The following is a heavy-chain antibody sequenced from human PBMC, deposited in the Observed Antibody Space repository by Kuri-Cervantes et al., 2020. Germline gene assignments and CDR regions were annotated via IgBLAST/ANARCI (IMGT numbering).Heavy chain of an antibody. D-gene: IGHD3-22*01. CDR3: ARELIVATIPLLNYYDSSGYYSSYFDY. Sequence: GGSLTLSCAASGFTSSGCNLNWVRQAPGKGLEWVSPISSSSSYIYYADSVKGRFTISRDNAKNSLYLQMNSLRAEDTAVYYCARELIVATIPLLNYYDSSGYYSSYFDYWGQGTLVTVSS. J-gene: IGHJ4*02. CDR1: GFTSSGCN. V-gene: IGHV3-21*01. CDR2: ISSSSSYI.